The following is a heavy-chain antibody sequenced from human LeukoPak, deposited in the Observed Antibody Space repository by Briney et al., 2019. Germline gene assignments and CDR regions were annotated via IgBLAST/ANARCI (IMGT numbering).Heavy chain of an antibody. CDR2: IYPGDSDT. CDR3: ARVYYDSSGYYYFDY. D-gene: IGHD3-22*01. Sequence: GESLKISCKGSGYSFTSYWIGWVRQKPGKGLEWMGIIYPGDSDTRYSPSFQGQVTISADKSISTAYLQWSSLKASDTAMYYCARVYYDSSGYYYFDYWGQGTLVTVSS. V-gene: IGHV5-51*01. J-gene: IGHJ4*02. CDR1: GYSFTSYW.